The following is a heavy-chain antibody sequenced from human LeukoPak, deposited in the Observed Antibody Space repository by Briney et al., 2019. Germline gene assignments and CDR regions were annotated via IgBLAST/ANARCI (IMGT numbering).Heavy chain of an antibody. V-gene: IGHV3-23*01. D-gene: IGHD2-2*01. Sequence: GGSLRLSCAASGFTFSSSSMSWVRQAPGKGLEWVSALTGSGGNKYYADSVKGRFTISRDNSKKTLYLQMNSLRAEDTAVYYCAKHLAPAAYWGQGTLVTVSS. CDR3: AKHLAPAAY. J-gene: IGHJ4*02. CDR1: GFTFSSSS. CDR2: LTGSGGNK.